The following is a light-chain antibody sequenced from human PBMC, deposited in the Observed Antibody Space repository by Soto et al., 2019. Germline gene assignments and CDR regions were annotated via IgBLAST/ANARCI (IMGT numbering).Light chain of an antibody. CDR2: DAS. Sequence: EIVLTQAAATLSLSPGERDTLSCRASQSVSSYLAWYQQKPGQAPRLLIYDASNRATGIPARFSGSGSGTDFTLTISSLEPEDFAVYYCQQRSNWPTFGQGTKVDIK. CDR1: QSVSSY. CDR3: QQRSNWPT. V-gene: IGKV3-11*01. J-gene: IGKJ1*01.